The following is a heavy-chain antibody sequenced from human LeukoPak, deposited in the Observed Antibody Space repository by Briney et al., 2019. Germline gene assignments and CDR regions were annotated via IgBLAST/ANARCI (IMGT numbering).Heavy chain of an antibody. V-gene: IGHV3-7*01. CDR1: RFTFSSYW. J-gene: IGHJ5*02. CDR2: IKQDGSEK. D-gene: IGHD6-19*01. CDR3: ARETGAVAGTYWFDP. Sequence: GGSLRLSCAASRFTFSSYWMSWVRQAPGKGLEWVANIKQDGSEKYYVDSVKGRFTISRDNAKNSLYLQMNSLRAEDTAVYYCARETGAVAGTYWFDPWGQGTLVTVSS.